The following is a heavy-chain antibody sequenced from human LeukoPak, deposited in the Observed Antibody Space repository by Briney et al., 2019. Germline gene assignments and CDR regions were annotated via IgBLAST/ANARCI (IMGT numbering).Heavy chain of an antibody. D-gene: IGHD4-17*01. Sequence: GGSLRLSCAASGFTFSSYSMNWVRRAPGKGLEWVSYISSSSSTIYYADSVKGRFTISRDNAKNSLYLQMNSLGDEDTAVYYCARDSTVTELDYWGQGTLVTVSS. V-gene: IGHV3-48*02. J-gene: IGHJ4*02. CDR3: ARDSTVTELDY. CDR1: GFTFSSYS. CDR2: ISSSSSTI.